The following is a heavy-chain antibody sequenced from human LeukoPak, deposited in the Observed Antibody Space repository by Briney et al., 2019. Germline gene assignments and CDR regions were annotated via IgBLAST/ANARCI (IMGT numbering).Heavy chain of an antibody. CDR3: ARSRQQLENDVFDI. D-gene: IGHD6-13*01. CDR2: INPGDSDT. V-gene: IGHV5-51*01. Sequence: GESLKISCKGFGYSFSSYWTGWVRQMSGKGLEWMGIINPGDSDTKYSPSFQGQVTISADKSINTAYLQWSSLKASDTAMYYCARSRQQLENDVFDIWGQGTMVTVSS. J-gene: IGHJ3*02. CDR1: GYSFSSYW.